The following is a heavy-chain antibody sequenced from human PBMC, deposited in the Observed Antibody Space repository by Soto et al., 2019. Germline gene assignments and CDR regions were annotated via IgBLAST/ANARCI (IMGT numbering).Heavy chain of an antibody. J-gene: IGHJ4*02. CDR3: AREDGGGGRRHDF. CDR2: INPRDGST. V-gene: IGHV1-46*01. CDR1: GYTFAMHY. Sequence: QVQLVQSGAEVKKPGASVKISCKKSGYTFAMHYIHWVRQVPGQGLEWMGMINPRDGSTSYVQKFQGRVTMTRDTSATTVFLNMSRLTSHDTAVFYCAREDGGGGRRHDFWGQGTLVTVSS. D-gene: IGHD2-15*01.